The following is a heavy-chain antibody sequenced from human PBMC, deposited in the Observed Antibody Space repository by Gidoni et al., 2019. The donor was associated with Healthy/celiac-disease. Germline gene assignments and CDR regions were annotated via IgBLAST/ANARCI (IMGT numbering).Heavy chain of an antibody. CDR1: GGSISISSYY. J-gene: IGHJ4*02. V-gene: IGHV4-39*01. Sequence: QLQLQESGPGLVKPSETLSLTCTVSGGSISISSYYWGSIRPPPGKGLEWIASIYFSGRTYYNPSLTSRVTISVDTSKNQFSLKLSSVTAADTAVYYCARTYSSSWYFDPPYYFDYWGQGTLVTVSS. D-gene: IGHD6-13*01. CDR3: ARTYSSSWYFDPPYYFDY. CDR2: IYFSGRT.